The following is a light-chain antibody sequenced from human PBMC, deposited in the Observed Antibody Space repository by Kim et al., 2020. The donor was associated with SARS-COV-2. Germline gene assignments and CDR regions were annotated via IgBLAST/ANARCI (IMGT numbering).Light chain of an antibody. CDR2: AAS. CDR3: QQFDNPIT. J-gene: IGKJ5*01. CDR1: HDIRNY. Sequence: SASVGDKVTITGQASHDIRNYVNWYQLKPGKAPKLLIYAASNLETGVPSRFSGSGSGTHFIFTINSLQPEDVATYFCQQFDNPITFGQGTRLEIK. V-gene: IGKV1-33*01.